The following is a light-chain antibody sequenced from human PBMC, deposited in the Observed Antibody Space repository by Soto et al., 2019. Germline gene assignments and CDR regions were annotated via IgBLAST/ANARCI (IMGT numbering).Light chain of an antibody. CDR2: EVS. J-gene: IGLJ1*01. CDR1: SSDVGGYNY. Sequence: QSVLSQPAPVSRSPGRSITISCTGTSSDVGGYNYVSWYQQHPGKAPKLMIFEVSDRPSGVSDRFSGSKSGSTASLTISGLQAEDEADYSCPSFTSCSTPVLGSGTKVTVL. CDR3: PSFTSCSTPV. V-gene: IGLV2-14*01.